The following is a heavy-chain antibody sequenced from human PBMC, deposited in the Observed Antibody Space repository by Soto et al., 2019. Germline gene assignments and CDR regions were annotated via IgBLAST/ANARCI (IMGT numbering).Heavy chain of an antibody. J-gene: IGHJ5*02. V-gene: IGHV1-24*01. CDR2: FDPEDGET. CDR3: ATMYNWNFEPWFDP. CDR1: GYPLTELS. D-gene: IGHD1-7*01. Sequence: GASVKVSCKVSGYPLTELSLPWVRQAPGKGLEWMGGFDPEDGETIYAQKFQGRVTRTEDTSTDTAYMELSSLRSEDTAVYYCATMYNWNFEPWFDPWGQGTLVTVSS.